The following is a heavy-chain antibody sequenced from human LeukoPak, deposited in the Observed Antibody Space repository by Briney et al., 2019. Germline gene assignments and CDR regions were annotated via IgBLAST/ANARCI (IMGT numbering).Heavy chain of an antibody. J-gene: IGHJ3*02. D-gene: IGHD2-21*02. V-gene: IGHV5-51*01. CDR2: IFPGDSDT. CDR3: ARRRGDTAGGAFDI. CDR1: GYSFTSYW. Sequence: GASLQISCNGSGYSFTSYWIGWVRQMAGKGLEWMGVIFPGDSDTTYSPSFQGQVTISADRSISTAYLQWSRLKASDTALYFCARRRGDTAGGAFDIWGQGTMVTVSS.